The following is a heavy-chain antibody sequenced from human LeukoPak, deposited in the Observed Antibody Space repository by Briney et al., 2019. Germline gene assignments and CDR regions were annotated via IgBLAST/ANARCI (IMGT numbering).Heavy chain of an antibody. CDR1: GGSIRSYY. CDR3: ARHSSSWYPDY. V-gene: IGHV4-59*08. CDR2: IHYTGST. D-gene: IGHD6-13*01. J-gene: IGHJ4*02. Sequence: NPSETLSLTCTVSGGSIRSYYWSWIRQPPGKGLEWIGYIHYTGSTNYNPSLKSRVTISVDTSKNQFSLQLSSVTATDTAVYFCARHSSSWYPDYWGQGTLVTVSS.